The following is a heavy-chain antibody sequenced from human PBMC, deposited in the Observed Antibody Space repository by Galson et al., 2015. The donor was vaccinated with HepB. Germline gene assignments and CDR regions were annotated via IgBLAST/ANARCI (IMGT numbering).Heavy chain of an antibody. CDR2: IRVSGGGA. CDR3: AKEHNGGHSGFDM. J-gene: IGHJ3*02. D-gene: IGHD3-16*01. Sequence: SLRLSCAASGFIFDSYAMNWVRQAPAKGLEWVSGIRVSGGGANYADAVKGRFIISRDNSKNTLYLEMNSLRVEDTAVYYCAKEHNGGHSGFDMWGQGTMVTVSP. V-gene: IGHV3-23*01. CDR1: GFIFDSYA.